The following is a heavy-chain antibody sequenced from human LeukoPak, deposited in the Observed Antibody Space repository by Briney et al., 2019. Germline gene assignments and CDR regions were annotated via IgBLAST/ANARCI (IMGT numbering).Heavy chain of an antibody. V-gene: IGHV3-74*01. CDR3: ANEVGDRYYDSSGYIGY. J-gene: IGHJ4*02. CDR2: INSDGSNT. D-gene: IGHD3-22*01. CDR1: EFTFSSYW. Sequence: PGGSLRLSCAASEFTFSSYWMHWIRQAPGKGLVWVSRINSDGSNTFYADSVKGRFTISRDNSKNTLYLQMNSLRAEDTAVYYCANEVGDRYYDSSGYIGYWGQGTLVTVSS.